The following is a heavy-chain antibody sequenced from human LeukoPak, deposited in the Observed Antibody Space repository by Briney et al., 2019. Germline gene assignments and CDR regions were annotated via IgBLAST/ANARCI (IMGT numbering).Heavy chain of an antibody. Sequence: SVKLSCKASGGTFSSYAISWVRQAPGQGLEWMGRIIPIFGTANYAQKFQGRVTFTTDESTSTDYMELSSLRPEDTAVYYCASTLDYYDSSGYYYPHFDYWGQGTLVTVSS. CDR1: GGTFSSYA. J-gene: IGHJ4*02. D-gene: IGHD3-22*01. CDR3: ASTLDYYDSSGYYYPHFDY. V-gene: IGHV1-69*05. CDR2: IIPIFGTA.